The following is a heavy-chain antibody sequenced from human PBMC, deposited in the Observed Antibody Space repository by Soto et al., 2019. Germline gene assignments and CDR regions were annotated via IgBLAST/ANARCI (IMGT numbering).Heavy chain of an antibody. Sequence: GGSLRLSCAASGFTFSSYAMSWVRQAPGKGLEWVSAISGSGGSTYYADSVKGRFTISRDNSKNTLYLQMNSLRAEDTAVYYCAKDHRYCSSTSCRYCSGGSCYRGFDYWGQGT. CDR1: GFTFSSYA. CDR3: AKDHRYCSSTSCRYCSGGSCYRGFDY. J-gene: IGHJ4*02. CDR2: ISGSGGST. D-gene: IGHD2-15*01. V-gene: IGHV3-23*01.